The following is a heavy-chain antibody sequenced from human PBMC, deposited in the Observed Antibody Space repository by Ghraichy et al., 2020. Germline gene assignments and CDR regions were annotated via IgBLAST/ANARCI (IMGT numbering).Heavy chain of an antibody. D-gene: IGHD3-22*01. CDR2: ISSSSSTI. Sequence: GESLNISCAASGFTFSSYSMNWVRQAPGKGLEWVSYISSSSSTIYYADSVKGRFTISRDNAKNSLYLQMNSLRDEDTAVYYCARVITMIVVGDAFDIWGQGTMVTVSS. J-gene: IGHJ3*02. CDR1: GFTFSSYS. V-gene: IGHV3-48*02. CDR3: ARVITMIVVGDAFDI.